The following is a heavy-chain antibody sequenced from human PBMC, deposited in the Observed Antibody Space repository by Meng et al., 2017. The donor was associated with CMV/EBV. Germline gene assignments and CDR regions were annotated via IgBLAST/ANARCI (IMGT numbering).Heavy chain of an antibody. J-gene: IGHJ4*02. CDR3: ASRCSSTSCYHLDY. CDR2: IIPILGIA. Sequence: ASGGTFRSYTISWVRQAPGQGLEWMGRIIPILGIANYAQKFQGRVTITADKSTSTAYMELSSLRSEDTAVYYCASRCSSTSCYHLDYWGQGTLVTVSS. V-gene: IGHV1-69*02. CDR1: GGTFRSYT. D-gene: IGHD2-2*01.